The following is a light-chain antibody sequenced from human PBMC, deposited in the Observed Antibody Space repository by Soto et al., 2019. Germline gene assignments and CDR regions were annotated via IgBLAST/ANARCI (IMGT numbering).Light chain of an antibody. V-gene: IGKV3-11*01. CDR2: DVS. J-gene: IGKJ4*01. CDR3: QQRINWPLT. Sequence: EIVLTQSPATLSLSPGERATLSCRASQSVSSCLAWYQQRPGQPPRLLIYDVSNRATGSPTRFSGSGSGTDFTLTISSLEPEDFAVSYCQQRINWPLTFGGGTKVEIK. CDR1: QSVSSC.